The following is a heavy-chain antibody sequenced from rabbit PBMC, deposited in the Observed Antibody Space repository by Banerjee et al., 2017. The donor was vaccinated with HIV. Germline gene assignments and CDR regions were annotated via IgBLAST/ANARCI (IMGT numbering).Heavy chain of an antibody. V-gene: IGHV1S40*01. J-gene: IGHJ4*01. CDR2: IYAGSSDST. CDR3: ARANANSGLSL. CDR1: GFSFSSSYY. Sequence: HSLEESGGDLVNPGASLTLTCTASGFSFSSSYYMCWVRQAPGKGLEWIACIYAGSSDSTYYASWAKGRFTISKTSSTTVTLEMTSLTAADTATYFCARANANSGLSLWGPGTLVTVS. D-gene: IGHD1-1*01.